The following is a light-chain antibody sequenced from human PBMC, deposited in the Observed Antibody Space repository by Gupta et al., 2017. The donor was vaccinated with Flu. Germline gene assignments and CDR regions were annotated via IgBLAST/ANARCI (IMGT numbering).Light chain of an antibody. Sequence: VGGYNYVSWYQQHPGKAPKLLIYDVRKRPAGVPDRFSGSKSGNTASLTISGLQAEDEADYYCCSFAGGFYVFGTGTEVTVL. V-gene: IGLV2-11*01. CDR1: VGGYNY. CDR3: CSFAGGFYV. J-gene: IGLJ1*01. CDR2: DVR.